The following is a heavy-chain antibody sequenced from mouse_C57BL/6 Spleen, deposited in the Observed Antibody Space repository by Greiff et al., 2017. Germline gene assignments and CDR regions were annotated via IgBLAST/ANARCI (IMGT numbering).Heavy chain of an antibody. D-gene: IGHD1-1*01. J-gene: IGHJ1*03. CDR2: IYPGDGDT. V-gene: IGHV1-82*01. CDR1: GYAFSSSW. Sequence: QVQLQQSGPELVKPGASVKISCKASGYAFSSSWMNWVKQRPGKGLEWIGRIYPGDGDTNYNGKFKGKATLTADKSSSTAYMQLSSLTSEDSAVYFCARDGSSRDWYFDVWGTGTTVTVSS. CDR3: ARDGSSRDWYFDV.